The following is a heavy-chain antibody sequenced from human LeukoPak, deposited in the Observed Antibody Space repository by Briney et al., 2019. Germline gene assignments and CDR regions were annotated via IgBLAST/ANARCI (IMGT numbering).Heavy chain of an antibody. CDR2: FSGSGGST. D-gene: IGHD3-22*01. CDR3: ARVNHHDTAMVPYYYDSSGSTPYYFDY. CDR1: GFTFSSYA. Sequence: GGSLRLSCAASGFTFSSYAMSWVRQAPGKGLEWVSVFSGSGGSTYYADSVKGRFTISRDNSKNTLYLQMNSLRAEDTAVYYCARVNHHDTAMVPYYYDSSGSTPYYFDYWGQGTLVTVSS. V-gene: IGHV3-23*01. J-gene: IGHJ4*02.